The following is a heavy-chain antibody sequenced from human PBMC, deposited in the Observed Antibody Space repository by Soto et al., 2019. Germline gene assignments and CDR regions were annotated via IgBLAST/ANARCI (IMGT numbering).Heavy chain of an antibody. CDR2: IWHDGRKQ. CDR3: ARDRFYHYYYGLDV. Sequence: QVQLVESGGGVVQPGRSLRLSCAASGFTFSSYGMHWVRQAPGKGLEWVAIIWHDGRKQYYADSVKGRFIISRDNSKNTLYLQMNSLRAEDTAVYSCARDRFYHYYYGLDVWGRGTTVTVSS. J-gene: IGHJ6*02. CDR1: GFTFSSYG. V-gene: IGHV3-33*01.